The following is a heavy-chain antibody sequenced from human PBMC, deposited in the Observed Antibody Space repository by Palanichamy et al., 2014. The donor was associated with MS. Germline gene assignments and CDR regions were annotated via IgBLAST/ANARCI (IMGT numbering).Heavy chain of an antibody. CDR2: INAGNGNT. Sequence: QVQLVQSGAEVKKPGASVKVSCKASGYTFTSYAMHWVRQAPGQRLEWMGWINAGNGNTKYSQKFQGRVTITRDTSASTAYMELSSLRSEDTAVYYCASSNSYSGYDFNGFDPWGQGTLVTVSS. CDR3: ASSNSYSGYDFNGFDP. J-gene: IGHJ5*02. V-gene: IGHV1-3*01. CDR1: GYTFTSYA. D-gene: IGHD5-12*01.